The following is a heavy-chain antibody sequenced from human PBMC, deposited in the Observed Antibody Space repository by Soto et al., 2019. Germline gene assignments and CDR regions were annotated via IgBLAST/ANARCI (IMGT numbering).Heavy chain of an antibody. J-gene: IGHJ4*02. D-gene: IGHD1-7*01. CDR1: GGTFSSHV. CDR3: ARGAEGLGYNWKYVPFDL. V-gene: IGHV1-69*01. Sequence: QVQLVQSGAEVKKPGSSVRVSCKTSGGTFSSHVFSWVRQAPGQGLEWMGGIIPKFVTPNSAQRFQDRVTITADESTSTVYMELSSLRPEDTAVYYCARGAEGLGYNWKYVPFDLWGQGTLLTVSS. CDR2: IIPKFVTP.